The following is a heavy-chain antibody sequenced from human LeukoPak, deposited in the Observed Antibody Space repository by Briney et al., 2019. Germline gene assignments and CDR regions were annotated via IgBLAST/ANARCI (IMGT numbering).Heavy chain of an antibody. J-gene: IGHJ4*02. V-gene: IGHV4-59*01. CDR3: AGATIYDFWSGYYVLGYFDY. Sequence: PSETLSLTCTVSGGSIRSYYWSWIRQPPGKGLEWIGYIYYSGSTNYNPSLKSRVTISVDTSKNQFSLKLSSVTAADTAVYYCAGATIYDFWSGYYVLGYFDYWGQGTLVTVSS. D-gene: IGHD3-3*01. CDR1: GGSIRSYY. CDR2: IYYSGST.